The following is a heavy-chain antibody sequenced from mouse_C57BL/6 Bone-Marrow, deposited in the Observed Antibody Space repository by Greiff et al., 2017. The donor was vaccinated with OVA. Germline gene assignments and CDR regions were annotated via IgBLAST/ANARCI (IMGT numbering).Heavy chain of an antibody. Sequence: QVQLQQPGAELVKPGASVKLSCKASGYTFTSYWMQWVKQRPGQGLEWIGEIDPSDCYTNYNQKFKGKATLTVDTSSSTAYMQRSSLTSDDAAVYYCAIEYWYFDVWGTGTTVTVSS. CDR3: AIEYWYFDV. J-gene: IGHJ1*03. V-gene: IGHV1-50*01. CDR2: IDPSDCYT. CDR1: GYTFTSYW.